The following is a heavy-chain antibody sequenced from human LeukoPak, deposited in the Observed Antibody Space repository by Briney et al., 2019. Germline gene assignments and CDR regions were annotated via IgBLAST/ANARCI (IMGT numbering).Heavy chain of an antibody. CDR3: ARDSGMTARLDY. CDR2: ISYDGSNK. J-gene: IGHJ4*02. CDR1: GFTFRSYW. V-gene: IGHV3-30-3*01. Sequence: GGSLRLSCAASGFTFRSYWMRWVRQAPGKGLEWVAVISYDGSNKYYADSVKGRFTISRDNSKNTLYLQMNSLRAEDTAVYYCARDSGMTARLDYWGQGTLVTVSS. D-gene: IGHD6-6*01.